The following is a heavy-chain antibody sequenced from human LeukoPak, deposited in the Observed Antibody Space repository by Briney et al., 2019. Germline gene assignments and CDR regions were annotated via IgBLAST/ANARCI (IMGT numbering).Heavy chain of an antibody. CDR1: QYSIISYW. Sequence: LKICCNASQYSIISYWSGLGRLLPGKGLEWMGIIYPSDSETRYSPSFQGQVTISADKSISTAYLQWSSLKASDTAMYYCARQVAVAAWEYWGQGTLVTVSS. CDR2: IYPSDSET. CDR3: ARQVAVAAWEY. J-gene: IGHJ4*02. D-gene: IGHD6-19*01. V-gene: IGHV5-51*01.